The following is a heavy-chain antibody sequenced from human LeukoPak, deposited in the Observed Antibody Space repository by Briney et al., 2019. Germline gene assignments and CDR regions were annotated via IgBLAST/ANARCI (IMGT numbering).Heavy chain of an antibody. V-gene: IGHV4-34*01. CDR2: INHSGST. J-gene: IGHJ4*02. CDR3: ARGPLTNDY. Sequence: PSETLSLTCAVYGGSFSGYYWSWIRQPPGKGLEWIGEINHSGSTNYNPSLKSRVTISVDTPKNQFSLKLSSMTAADTAVYYCARGPLTNDYWGQGTLVTVSS. CDR1: GGSFSGYY.